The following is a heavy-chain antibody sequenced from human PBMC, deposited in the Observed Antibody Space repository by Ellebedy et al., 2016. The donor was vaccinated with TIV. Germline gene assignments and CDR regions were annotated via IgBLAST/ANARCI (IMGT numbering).Heavy chain of an antibody. CDR1: GGSISSYY. CDR3: ARLGYCSGGSCYETLFDY. V-gene: IGHV4-59*01. CDR2: IYYSGST. D-gene: IGHD2-15*01. J-gene: IGHJ4*02. Sequence: SETLSLTXTVSGGSISSYYWSWIRQPPGKGLEWIGYIYYSGSTNYNPSLKSRVTISVDTSKNQFSLKLSSVTAADTAVYYCARLGYCSGGSCYETLFDYWGQGTLVTVSS.